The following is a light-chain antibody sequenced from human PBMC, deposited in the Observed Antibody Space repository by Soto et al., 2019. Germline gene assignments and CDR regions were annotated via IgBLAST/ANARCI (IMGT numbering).Light chain of an antibody. CDR1: QGIRNG. Sequence: DIQMTQSPSSLSASVGDRVTITFRASQGIRNGLGCYHQKPGRAPKRLIYGVSNLPSGLPSRFSGSASGTEFTPTISNLQPEDSATYYCLEPNTYPWTFGHGTKVEVK. CDR2: GVS. V-gene: IGKV1-17*02. CDR3: LEPNTYPWT. J-gene: IGKJ1*01.